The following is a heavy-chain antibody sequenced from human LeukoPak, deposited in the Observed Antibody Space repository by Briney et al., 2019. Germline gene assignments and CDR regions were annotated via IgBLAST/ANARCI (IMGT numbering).Heavy chain of an antibody. Sequence: GASVKVSCKASGYTFTGYYMHWVRQAPGQGLEWMGWINPNSSGTNYAQKFQGRVTMTRDTSISTAYMELSRLRSDDTAVYYCARDRVRYDYYDSSGYDAFDIWGQGTMFTVSS. CDR2: INPNSSGT. D-gene: IGHD3-22*01. CDR3: ARDRVRYDYYDSSGYDAFDI. V-gene: IGHV1-2*02. J-gene: IGHJ3*02. CDR1: GYTFTGYY.